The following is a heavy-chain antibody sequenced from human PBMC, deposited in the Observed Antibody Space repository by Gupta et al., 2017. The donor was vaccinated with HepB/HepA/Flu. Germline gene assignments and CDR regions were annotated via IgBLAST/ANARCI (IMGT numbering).Heavy chain of an antibody. J-gene: IGHJ6*02. V-gene: IGHV3-30-3*01. CDR2: ISYDGSNK. Sequence: QVQLVESGGGVVQPGRSLRLSCAASGFTFSSYAIHWVRQAPGKGLEWVAVISYDGSNKYYADSVKGRFTISRDNSKNTLYLQMNSLRAEDTAVYYCAREWGRIFFTMIVVDYGMDVWGQGTTVTVSS. D-gene: IGHD3-22*01. CDR1: GFTFSSYA. CDR3: AREWGRIFFTMIVVDYGMDV.